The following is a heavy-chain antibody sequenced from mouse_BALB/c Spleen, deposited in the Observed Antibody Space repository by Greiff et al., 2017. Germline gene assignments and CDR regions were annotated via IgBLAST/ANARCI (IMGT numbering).Heavy chain of an antibody. J-gene: IGHJ4*01. D-gene: IGHD2-2*01. V-gene: IGHV1S56*01. CDR1: GYTFTSYY. CDR3: AEGGYYYAMDY. Sequence: VQLQQSGPELVKPGASVKMSCKASGYTFTSYYIHWVKQRPGQGLEWIGWIYPGDGSTKYNEKFKGKTTLTADTSSNTAYMLLSSLTSEDSAIYFCAEGGYYYAMDYWGQGTSVTVSS. CDR2: IYPGDGST.